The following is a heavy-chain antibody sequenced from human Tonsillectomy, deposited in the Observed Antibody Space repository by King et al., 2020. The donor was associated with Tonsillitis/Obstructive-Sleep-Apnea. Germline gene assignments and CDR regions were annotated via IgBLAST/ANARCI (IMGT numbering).Heavy chain of an antibody. CDR2: IYYSGST. J-gene: IGHJ4*02. V-gene: IGHV4-59*12. D-gene: IGHD3-10*01. Sequence: VQLQESGPGLVKPSETLSLTCTVSGGSISSYYWSWIRQPPGKGLEWIGYIYYSGSTNYNPPLKSRVTISVDTSKNQFSLKLRSVTAADTAGYYCASRGAGVSGSYDTFDYWGQRTLGTVSS. CDR3: ASRGAGVSGSYDTFDY. CDR1: GGSISSYY.